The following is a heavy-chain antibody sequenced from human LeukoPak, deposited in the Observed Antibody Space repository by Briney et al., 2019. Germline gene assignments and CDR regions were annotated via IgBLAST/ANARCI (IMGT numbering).Heavy chain of an antibody. CDR3: AKDRGYSYGISEY. Sequence: GRSLRLSCAASGFTFSSYAMHWVRQAPGKGLEWVAVISYDGSNKYYADSVKGRFTISRDNSKNTLYLQMNSLRAEDTAVYYCAKDRGYSYGISEYWGQGTLVTVSS. J-gene: IGHJ4*02. V-gene: IGHV3-30-3*01. CDR1: GFTFSSYA. CDR2: ISYDGSNK. D-gene: IGHD5-18*01.